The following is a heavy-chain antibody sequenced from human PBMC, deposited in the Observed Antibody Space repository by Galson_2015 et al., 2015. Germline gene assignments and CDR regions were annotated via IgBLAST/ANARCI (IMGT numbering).Heavy chain of an antibody. V-gene: IGHV3-43*01. CDR1: GFTFDDYP. Sequence: SLRLSCAASGFTFDDYPMHWVRQAPGKGLEWVSLISWDGGSTYYADSVKGRFTISRDNSKNSLYLQMNSLRTEDTALYYCAKGTYSSGWYGAFDYWGQGTLVTVSS. D-gene: IGHD6-19*01. J-gene: IGHJ4*02. CDR2: ISWDGGST. CDR3: AKGTYSSGWYGAFDY.